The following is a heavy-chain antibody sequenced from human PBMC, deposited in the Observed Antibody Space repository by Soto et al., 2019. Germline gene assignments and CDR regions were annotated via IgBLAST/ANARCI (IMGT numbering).Heavy chain of an antibody. CDR3: ARSQGSSTSLEIYYYYYYGMDV. D-gene: IGHD2-2*01. J-gene: IGHJ6*02. CDR2: IIPISDTT. CDR1: GGTFSSYA. Sequence: QVQLVQSGAEVKKPGSSVKVSCKASGGTFSSYAISWVRQAPGQGLEWMGGIIPISDTTNYAQKFQGRVTITADESTSTAYMELSSLRSEETAVYYCARSQGSSTSLEIYYYYYYGMDVRGQGTTVTVSS. V-gene: IGHV1-69*01.